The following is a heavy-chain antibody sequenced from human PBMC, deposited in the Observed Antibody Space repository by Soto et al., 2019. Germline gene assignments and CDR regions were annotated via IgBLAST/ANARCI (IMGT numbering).Heavy chain of an antibody. V-gene: IGHV3-23*01. CDR2: ISGSGGST. J-gene: IGHJ3*02. D-gene: IGHD2-15*01. Sequence: AGGSLRLSCAASGFTFSSYAMSWVRQAPGKGLEWVSAISGSGGSTYYADSVKGRFTISRDNSKNTLYLQMNSLRAEDTAVYYCAKNWGIQLGYCSGGSCYGDAFDIWGQGTMVTVSS. CDR3: AKNWGIQLGYCSGGSCYGDAFDI. CDR1: GFTFSSYA.